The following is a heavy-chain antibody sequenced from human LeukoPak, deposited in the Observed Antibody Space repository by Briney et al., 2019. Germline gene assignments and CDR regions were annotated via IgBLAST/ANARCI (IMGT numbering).Heavy chain of an antibody. CDR1: GFTFSSYS. CDR3: AREEDSSSWIRAFDY. Sequence: GGSLRLSCAASGFTFSSYSMNWVRQAPGKGLEWVSSISSSRSYLYFADLVKGRFTISRDNAKNSLYLQMNSLRAEDTAVYYWAREEDSSSWIRAFDYWGQGTLVTVSS. V-gene: IGHV3-21*01. J-gene: IGHJ4*02. CDR2: ISSSRSYL. D-gene: IGHD6-13*01.